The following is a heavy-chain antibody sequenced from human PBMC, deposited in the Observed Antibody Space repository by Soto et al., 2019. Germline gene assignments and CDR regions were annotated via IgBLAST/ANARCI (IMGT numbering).Heavy chain of an antibody. Sequence: EVRLLESGGGLVKPGGSLRLSCATSELTFSNYAMSWVRQALGGGLEWVSSMSGSSSTTYYADSVRGRFTISRDRSKNTLYLPMSSLRAEDTALYYCAKNQERELPRVIDFWGQGTLVTVSS. D-gene: IGHD1-7*01. V-gene: IGHV3-23*01. CDR2: MSGSSSTT. J-gene: IGHJ4*02. CDR3: AKNQERELPRVIDF. CDR1: ELTFSNYA.